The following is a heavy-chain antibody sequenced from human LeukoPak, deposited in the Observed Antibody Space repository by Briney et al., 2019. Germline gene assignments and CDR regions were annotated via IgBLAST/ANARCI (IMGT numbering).Heavy chain of an antibody. Sequence: SETLSLTCTVSGGSISSGGYYWSWIRQHPGKGLEWIGYIYYSGSTYYNPSLKSRVTISVDTSKNQFSLKLSSVTAADTAVYYCATGDYQYFQHWGQGTLVTVSS. V-gene: IGHV4-31*03. CDR3: ATGDYQYFQH. D-gene: IGHD4-17*01. CDR2: IYYSGST. CDR1: GGSISSGGYY. J-gene: IGHJ1*01.